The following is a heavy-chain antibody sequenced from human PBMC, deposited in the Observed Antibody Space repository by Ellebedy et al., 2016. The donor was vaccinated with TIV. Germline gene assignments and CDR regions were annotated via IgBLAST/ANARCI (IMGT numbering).Heavy chain of an antibody. V-gene: IGHV1-2*02. J-gene: IGHJ4*02. CDR2: INPNSGGT. CDR3: ARVSGYGSKFDS. Sequence: ASVKVSCXASGYTFTGYYMHWVRQAPGQGLEWMGWINPNSGGTNYAQKFQGRVTMTRDTSISTAYMELSRLRSDDTAVYYCARVSGYGSKFDSWGQGTLVNVSS. CDR1: GYTFTGYY. D-gene: IGHD5-12*01.